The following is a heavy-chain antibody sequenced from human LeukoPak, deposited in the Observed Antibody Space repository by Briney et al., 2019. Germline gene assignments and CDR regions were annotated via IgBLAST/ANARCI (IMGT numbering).Heavy chain of an antibody. CDR3: AADRFSIFGVVITPKNYYGMDV. Sequence: AAVKVSCKVSGDTLTEFAMYWVRQAPGKGLEWMGGFDPEDGETIYAQKFQGRVIMSEDTSTDTAYMELSSLRSEDTAVYYCAADRFSIFGVVITPKNYYGMDVWGQGTTVTVSS. CDR2: FDPEDGET. V-gene: IGHV1-24*01. D-gene: IGHD3-3*01. CDR1: GDTLTEFA. J-gene: IGHJ6*02.